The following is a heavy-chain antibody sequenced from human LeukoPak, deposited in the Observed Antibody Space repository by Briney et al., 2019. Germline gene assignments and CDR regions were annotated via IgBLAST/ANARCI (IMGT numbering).Heavy chain of an antibody. CDR1: GYTLTELS. V-gene: IGHV1-24*01. Sequence: ASEKVSSKVSGYTLTELSMHWVRQAPGKGLEWMGGFDPEDGETIYAQKFQGRVTMTTDTSTSTAYMELRSLRSDDTAVYYCARARGRYCSSTSCLNNWFDPWGQGTLVTVSS. D-gene: IGHD2-2*01. CDR2: FDPEDGET. CDR3: ARARGRYCSSTSCLNNWFDP. J-gene: IGHJ5*02.